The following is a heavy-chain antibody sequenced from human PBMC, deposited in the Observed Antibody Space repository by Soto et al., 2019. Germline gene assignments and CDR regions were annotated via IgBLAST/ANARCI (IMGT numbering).Heavy chain of an antibody. CDR2: IYYSGST. J-gene: IGHJ4*02. V-gene: IGHV4-39*01. CDR3: ARSKTTVVNFDY. CDR1: GGSISSSSYY. Sequence: QLQLQESGPGLVKPSETLSLTCTVSGGSISSSSYYWGWIRQPPGKGLEWIGSIYYSGSTYYNPSFKSRVIIFADTSMNQFSLKLSSVTAADTSAYYFARSKTTVVNFDYWGQGTLVTVSS. D-gene: IGHD4-17*01.